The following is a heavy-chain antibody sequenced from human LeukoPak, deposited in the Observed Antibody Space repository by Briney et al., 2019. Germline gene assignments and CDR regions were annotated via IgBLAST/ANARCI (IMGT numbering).Heavy chain of an antibody. CDR3: AKCPSSSWYEYYFDY. CDR2: IWYDGSNK. CDR1: GFTFSSYG. Sequence: GGSLRLSCAASGFTFSSYGMHWVRQAPGKGLEWVAVIWYDGSNKYYADSLKGRFTISRDNSKNTLYLQMNSLRAEDTAVYYCAKCPSSSWYEYYFDYWGQGTLVTVSS. D-gene: IGHD6-13*01. J-gene: IGHJ4*02. V-gene: IGHV3-33*06.